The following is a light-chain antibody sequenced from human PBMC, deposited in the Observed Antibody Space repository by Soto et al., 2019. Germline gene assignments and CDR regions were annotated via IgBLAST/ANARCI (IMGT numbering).Light chain of an antibody. CDR1: QTISSW. CDR3: LQDHDDSWP. V-gene: IGKV1-5*03. CDR2: KAS. J-gene: IGKJ1*01. Sequence: EIQMTQSPSTLSGSVGDRVTITCRASQTISSWLAWYQQKPGKAPKLLIYKASTLKSGVPSRFSGSGSGTEFTLTISSLQPEDFATYYCLQDHDDSWPFGQGT.